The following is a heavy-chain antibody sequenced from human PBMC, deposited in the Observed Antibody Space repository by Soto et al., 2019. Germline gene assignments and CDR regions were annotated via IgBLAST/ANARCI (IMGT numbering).Heavy chain of an antibody. CDR2: ISSSGSTI. D-gene: IGHD1-7*01. V-gene: IGHV3-11*01. CDR3: ARRARTATTNWGAFDV. J-gene: IGHJ3*01. Sequence: GGSLRLSCAASGFTFSYYYMSWIRQAPGKGLEWVSYISSSGSTIYYADSVKGRFTISRDNSRDTLFLQMNSLRADDAAVYYCARRARTATTNWGAFDVWGQGTMVTVSS. CDR1: GFTFSYYY.